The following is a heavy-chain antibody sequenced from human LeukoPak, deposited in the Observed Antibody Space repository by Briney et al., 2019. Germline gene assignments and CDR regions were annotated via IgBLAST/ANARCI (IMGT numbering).Heavy chain of an antibody. V-gene: IGHV4-39*07. J-gene: IGHJ3*02. CDR2: IYYSGST. CDR3: ARGRASLRPYAFDI. Sequence: PSETLSLTCTVSGGSISSSSYYWGWIRQPPGKGLEWIGSIYYSGSTNYNPSLKSRVTISVDTSKNQFSLKLSSVTAADTAVYYCARGRASLRPYAFDIWGQGTMVTVSS. CDR1: GGSISSSSYY. D-gene: IGHD5/OR15-5a*01.